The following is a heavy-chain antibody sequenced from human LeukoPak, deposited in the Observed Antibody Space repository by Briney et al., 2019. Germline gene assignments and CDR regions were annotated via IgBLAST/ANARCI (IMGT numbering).Heavy chain of an antibody. D-gene: IGHD2-15*01. CDR2: INWNGGST. CDR3: AKDSCSGGSCYLGFDY. J-gene: IGHJ4*02. CDR1: GFTFDDYG. V-gene: IGHV3-20*04. Sequence: GGSLRLSCAASGFTFDDYGMSWVRQAPGKGLEWVSGINWNGGSTGYGDSVKGRFTVSRDNAKNSLYLQMNSLRAEDTALYYCAKDSCSGGSCYLGFDYWGQGTLVTVSS.